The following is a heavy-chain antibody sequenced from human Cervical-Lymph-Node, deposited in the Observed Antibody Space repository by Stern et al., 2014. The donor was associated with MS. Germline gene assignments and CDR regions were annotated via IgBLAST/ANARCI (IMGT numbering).Heavy chain of an antibody. Sequence: QLVQSAAEVKKPGSSVKVSCQSSGGISWVRQAPGQGLEWMGGVIPFVGTSNYAQKFQGRVTITADTSTNTTYLHLSRLTSADTAVYYCARGSGDNWFGPWGQGTLVTVSS. CDR3: ARGSGDNWFGP. J-gene: IGHJ5*02. CDR2: VIPFVGTS. D-gene: IGHD3-10*01. CDR1: GG. V-gene: IGHV1-69*06.